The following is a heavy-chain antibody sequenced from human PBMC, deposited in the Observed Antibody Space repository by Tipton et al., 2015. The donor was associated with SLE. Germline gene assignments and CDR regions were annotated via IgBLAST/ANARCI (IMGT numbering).Heavy chain of an antibody. CDR1: GGSIGSSSYY. CDR2: THYSGST. Sequence: TLSLTCTVSGGSIGSSSYYWGWIRQPPGKGLEWIGTTHYSGSTFYNPSLKSRVTISVDTSQNQFSLRLSSVTAADAAVYYCARESVAAAGIDYWGQGTLVAVSS. D-gene: IGHD6-13*01. V-gene: IGHV4-39*07. CDR3: ARESVAAAGIDY. J-gene: IGHJ4*02.